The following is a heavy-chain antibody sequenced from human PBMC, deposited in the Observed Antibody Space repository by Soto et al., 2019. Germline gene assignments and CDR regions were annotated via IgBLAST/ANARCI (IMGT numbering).Heavy chain of an antibody. CDR1: GFTFSSYG. J-gene: IGHJ4*02. Sequence: QVQLVESGGGVVQPGRSLRLSCAASGFTFSSYGMHWVRQAPGKGLEWVAVIWYDGSNKYYADSVKGRFTITRDNSKNTLYLQMNSLRAEDTAVYYCARDWCSRYFDYWGQGTLVTVS. D-gene: IGHD6-13*01. V-gene: IGHV3-33*01. CDR3: ARDWCSRYFDY. CDR2: IWYDGSNK.